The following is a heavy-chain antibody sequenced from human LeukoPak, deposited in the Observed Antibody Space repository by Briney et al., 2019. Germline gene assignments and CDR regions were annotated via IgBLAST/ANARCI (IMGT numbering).Heavy chain of an antibody. V-gene: IGHV3-21*01. Sequence: PGGSPRLSCAASGFTVSSNYMSWVRQAPGKGLEWVSSISSSSSYIYYADSVKGRFTISRDNAKNSLYLQMNSLRAEDTAVYYCARSITIFGVVIDPADYWGQGTLVTVSS. J-gene: IGHJ4*02. CDR1: GFTVSSNY. CDR2: ISSSSSYI. CDR3: ARSITIFGVVIDPADY. D-gene: IGHD3-3*01.